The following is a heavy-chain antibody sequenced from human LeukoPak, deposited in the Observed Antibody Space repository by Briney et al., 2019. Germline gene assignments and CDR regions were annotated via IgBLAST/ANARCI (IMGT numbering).Heavy chain of an antibody. CDR3: ARAHGSDYGDYHDAFDI. CDR1: GYTFTSYG. D-gene: IGHD4-17*01. CDR2: ISAYNGNT. J-gene: IGHJ3*02. Sequence: ASVKVSCKASGYTFTSYGISWVRQAPGQGLEWMGWISAYNGNTNYAQKLQGRVTMTTDTSTSTAYMELRSLRSDDTAVYYCARAHGSDYGDYHDAFDIWGQGTMVTVSS. V-gene: IGHV1-18*01.